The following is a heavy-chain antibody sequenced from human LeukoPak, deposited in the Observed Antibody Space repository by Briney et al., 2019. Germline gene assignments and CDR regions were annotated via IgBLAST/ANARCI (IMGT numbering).Heavy chain of an antibody. D-gene: IGHD3-16*02. CDR2: ISYDGSNK. J-gene: IGHJ4*02. V-gene: IGHV3-30*18. CDR3: AKDSNVRYDYVWGSYRSTEPFDY. Sequence: GGSLRLSCAASGFTFSSYGMHWVREAPGKGLEWVAVISYDGSNKYYADSVKGRFTISRDNSKNTLYLQMNSLRAEDTAVYYCAKDSNVRYDYVWGSYRSTEPFDYWGQGTLVTVSS. CDR1: GFTFSSYG.